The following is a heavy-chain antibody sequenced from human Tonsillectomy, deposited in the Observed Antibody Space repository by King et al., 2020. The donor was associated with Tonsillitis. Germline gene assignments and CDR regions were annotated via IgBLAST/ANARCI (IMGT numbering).Heavy chain of an antibody. CDR1: VFTFSSHG. CDR3: VKDMGDVAVAGDFDY. CDR2: LSYDGSNE. Sequence: VQLVESGGGVVQPGRSLRISCAASVFTFSSHGMHWVLQAPGKGLEWVAVLSYDGSNEHYVDSGKGRFTISRDNSKNTLFLQRNSLRAEDTAVYYCVKDMGDVAVAGDFDYWGQGTLVTVPS. J-gene: IGHJ4*02. V-gene: IGHV3-30*18. D-gene: IGHD6-19*01.